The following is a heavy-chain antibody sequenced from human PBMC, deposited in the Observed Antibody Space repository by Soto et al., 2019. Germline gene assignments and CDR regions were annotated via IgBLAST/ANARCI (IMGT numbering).Heavy chain of an antibody. CDR3: ARRVDYGDFVLDF. D-gene: IGHD4-17*01. CDR1: GFTFSNHG. Sequence: EVHLLESGGGLVQPGGSLRLSCAASGFTFSNHGMTWVRQAPGKGLECVSGISGNGLNTYYADSVKGRFTISRDNSRNRMYLQMNSLRVEDAALYYCARRVDYGDFVLDFSDQGTMVTVSS. J-gene: IGHJ3*01. V-gene: IGHV3-23*01. CDR2: ISGNGLNT.